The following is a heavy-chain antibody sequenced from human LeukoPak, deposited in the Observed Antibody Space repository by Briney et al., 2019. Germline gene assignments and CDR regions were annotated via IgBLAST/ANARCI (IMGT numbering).Heavy chain of an antibody. V-gene: IGHV1-24*01. D-gene: IGHD1-26*01. Sequence: ASVKVSCKVSGYTLTELSMHWVRQAPGKGLEWMGGFDPEDGETIYAQKLQGRVTMTEDTSTDTAYMELSSLRSEDTAVYYCATEISSIKKYSGSHPREYWGQGTLVTVSS. CDR1: GYTLTELS. CDR3: ATEISSIKKYSGSHPREY. CDR2: FDPEDGET. J-gene: IGHJ4*02.